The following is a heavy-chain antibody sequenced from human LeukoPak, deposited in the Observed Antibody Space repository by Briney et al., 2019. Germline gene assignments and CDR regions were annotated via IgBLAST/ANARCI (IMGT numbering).Heavy chain of an antibody. V-gene: IGHV4-59*01. Sequence: SETLSLTCTVSGGSISSYYWSWIRQPPGKGLEWIGYIYYSGSTNYNPSLKSRVTISVDTSKNQFSLKLSSVTAADTAVYYCARGAENDSRGYYYPFGYWGQGTLVTVSS. CDR2: IYYSGST. CDR3: ARGAENDSRGYYYPFGY. J-gene: IGHJ4*02. D-gene: IGHD3-22*01. CDR1: GGSISSYY.